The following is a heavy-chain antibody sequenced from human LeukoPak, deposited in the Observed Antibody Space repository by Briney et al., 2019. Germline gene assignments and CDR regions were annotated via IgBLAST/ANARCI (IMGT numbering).Heavy chain of an antibody. Sequence: GGSLRLSCAASGSTFSSYWMHWVRQAPGKGLVWVSRINSDGSSTSYADSVKGRFTISRDNSKNTLYLHMNSLRAEDTAIYYCVRDNYSYRLDVWGQGTLVTVSS. V-gene: IGHV3-74*01. CDR3: VRDNYSYRLDV. CDR1: GSTFSSYW. J-gene: IGHJ4*02. CDR2: INSDGSST. D-gene: IGHD2-21*01.